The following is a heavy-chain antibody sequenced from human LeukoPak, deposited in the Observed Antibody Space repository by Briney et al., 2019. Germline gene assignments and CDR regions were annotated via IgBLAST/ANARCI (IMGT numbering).Heavy chain of an antibody. CDR1: GGSISSYY. D-gene: IGHD4-17*01. J-gene: IGHJ3*02. CDR2: INHSGST. Sequence: PSETLSLTCTVSGGSISSYYWSWIRQPPGKGLEWIGEINHSGSTNYNPSLKSRVTISVDTSKNQFSLKLSSVTAADTAVYYCASPTLDYGDYVNAFDIWGQGTMVTVSS. V-gene: IGHV4-34*01. CDR3: ASPTLDYGDYVNAFDI.